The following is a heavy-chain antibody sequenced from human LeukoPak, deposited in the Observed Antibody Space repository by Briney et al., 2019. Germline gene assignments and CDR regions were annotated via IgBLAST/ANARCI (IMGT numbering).Heavy chain of an antibody. CDR3: ARGKGHYDFWSGYYTTFPFDY. J-gene: IGHJ4*02. CDR2: IYYSGST. Sequence: SETLSLTCTVSGGSISGYYWSWIRQPPGKGLEWIGYIYYSGSTNYNPSLKSRVTISVDTSKNQFSLKLSSVTAADTAVYYCARGKGHYDFWSGYYTTFPFDYWGQGTLVTVSS. CDR1: GGSISGYY. D-gene: IGHD3-3*01. V-gene: IGHV4-59*01.